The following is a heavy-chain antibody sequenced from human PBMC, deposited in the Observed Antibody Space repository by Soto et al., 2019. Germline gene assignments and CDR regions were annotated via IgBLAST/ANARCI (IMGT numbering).Heavy chain of an antibody. CDR1: GGSFSDSA. J-gene: IGHJ6*02. CDR2: FIPLFGSP. D-gene: IGHD6-25*01. Sequence: QVQLVQSGPEVKNPGSSVKVSCKASGGSFSDSALSWVRQAPGQGLEWMGGFIPLFGSPDYAQKFLGRVTVTADESTSTAYMELSRLRTEDTAVYYCAREACGYGGGDSYYGMDVWGQGTTVTVS. CDR3: AREACGYGGGDSYYGMDV. V-gene: IGHV1-69*01.